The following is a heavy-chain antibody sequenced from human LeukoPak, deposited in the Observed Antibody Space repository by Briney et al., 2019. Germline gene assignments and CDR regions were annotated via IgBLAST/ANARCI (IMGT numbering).Heavy chain of an antibody. D-gene: IGHD6-19*01. V-gene: IGHV1-69*13. CDR3: ARAHRRPGYSSGWYWFDP. CDR2: IIPISGTA. J-gene: IGHJ5*02. CDR1: GGTFSSYA. Sequence: GASVKVSCKASGGTFSSYAISWVRQAPGQGLEWMGGIIPISGTANYAQKFQGRVTITADESTSTAYMELSSLRSEDTAVYYCARAHRRPGYSSGWYWFDPWGQGTLVTVSS.